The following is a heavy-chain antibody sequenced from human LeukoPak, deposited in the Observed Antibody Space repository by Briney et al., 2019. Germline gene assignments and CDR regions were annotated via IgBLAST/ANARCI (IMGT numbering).Heavy chain of an antibody. V-gene: IGHV4-38-2*02. CDR1: GGSFSGYY. D-gene: IGHD4-11*01. CDR2: IFHSGTT. CDR3: ARDGDNSNYVVWFDP. J-gene: IGHJ5*02. Sequence: PSETLSLTCAVYGGSFSGYYWGWIRQPPGKGLEWIGSIFHSGTTYYNPSLKSRVTISLDTSKDQFSLKLSSVTAADTAVYYCARDGDNSNYVVWFDPWGQGTMVTVSS.